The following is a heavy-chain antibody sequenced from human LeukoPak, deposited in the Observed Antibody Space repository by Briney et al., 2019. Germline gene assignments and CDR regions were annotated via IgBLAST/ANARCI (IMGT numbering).Heavy chain of an antibody. D-gene: IGHD4/OR15-4a*01. CDR2: MHPSGST. CDR1: GDSNTGYY. J-gene: IGHJ4*02. V-gene: IGHV4-4*09. CDR3: AGSRARTMQIEY. Sequence: SETLSLTCAVSGDSNTGYYWSWIRRPPGKGLEWIGYMHPSGSTNYKPSLKSRVTILADMSKNQFSLKLSSVTAADTAVYYCAGSRARTMQIEYWGQGALVTVSS.